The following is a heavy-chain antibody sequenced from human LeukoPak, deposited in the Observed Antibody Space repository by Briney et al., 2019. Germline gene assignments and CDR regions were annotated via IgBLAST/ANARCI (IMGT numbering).Heavy chain of an antibody. CDR3: AKMRRAEQSPRGASDI. CDR1: GFTFSSYA. J-gene: IGHJ3*02. D-gene: IGHD6-19*01. V-gene: IGHV3-23*01. Sequence: GGSLRLSCAASGFTFSSYAMSWVRQAPGKGLEWVSAISGSGGSTYYADSVKGRFTISRDNSKNTLYLQMNSLRAEDTAVYYCAKMRRAEQSPRGASDIWGQGTMVTVSS. CDR2: ISGSGGST.